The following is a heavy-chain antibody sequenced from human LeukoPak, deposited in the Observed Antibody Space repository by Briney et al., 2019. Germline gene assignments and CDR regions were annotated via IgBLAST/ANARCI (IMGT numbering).Heavy chain of an antibody. J-gene: IGHJ4*02. D-gene: IGHD3-22*01. Sequence: ASVKVSCKASGYTFTSYGISWVRQAPGQGLEWMGWISAYNGNTNYAQKLQGRITMTTDTSTSTAYMELRSLRSDDTAVFYCARDHTYYYESSAYYYSFWDYWGQGTLVTVSS. CDR2: ISAYNGNT. CDR3: ARDHTYYYESSAYYYSFWDY. V-gene: IGHV1-18*01. CDR1: GYTFTSYG.